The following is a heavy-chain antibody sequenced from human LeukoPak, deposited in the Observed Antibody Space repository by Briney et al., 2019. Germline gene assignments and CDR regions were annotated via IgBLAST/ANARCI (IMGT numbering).Heavy chain of an antibody. D-gene: IGHD3-3*01. V-gene: IGHV3-30*01. CDR2: ISYDGSNK. CDR3: ARAGDFWSGTPVVY. CDR1: GFTFSSYA. Sequence: GGSLRLSCAASGFTFSSYAMHWVRQAPGKGLEWVAVISYDGSNKYYADSVKGRFTISRDNSKDTLYLQMNSLRAEDTAVYYCARAGDFWSGTPVVYWGQGILVTVSS. J-gene: IGHJ4*02.